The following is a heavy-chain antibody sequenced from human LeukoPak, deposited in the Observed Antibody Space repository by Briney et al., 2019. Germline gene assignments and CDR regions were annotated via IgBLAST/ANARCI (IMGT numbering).Heavy chain of an antibody. V-gene: IGHV4-39*01. Sequence: GSLRLSCAASGFTFSNAYMNWVRQPPGKGLEWIGCIYETGSTYYKSSLKSRVTISVDTSKNQFSLKLSSVTAADTAVYCCARHSGSGYYFYFYTMDVWGQGATVTVSS. CDR1: GFTFSNAY. CDR3: ARHSGSGYYFYFYTMDV. CDR2: IYETGST. J-gene: IGHJ6*01. D-gene: IGHD2-15*01.